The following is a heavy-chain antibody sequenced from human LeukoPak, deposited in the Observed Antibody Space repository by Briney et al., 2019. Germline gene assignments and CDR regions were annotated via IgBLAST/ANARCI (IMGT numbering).Heavy chain of an antibody. CDR3: AREDSSGYGGFSWAFDI. V-gene: IGHV3-30*03. Sequence: PGGSLRLSCAASGFTFSDYGMHWVRQAPGKGLEWVAVISYHGSNKYYADSVKGRFTISRDNSKNTLYLQMNSLRAEDTAVYYCAREDSSGYGGFSWAFDIWGQGTMVTVSS. CDR1: GFTFSDYG. D-gene: IGHD3-22*01. J-gene: IGHJ3*02. CDR2: ISYHGSNK.